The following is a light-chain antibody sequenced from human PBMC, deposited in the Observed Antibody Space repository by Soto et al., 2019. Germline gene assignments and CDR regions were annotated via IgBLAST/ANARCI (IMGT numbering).Light chain of an antibody. CDR1: QDVDKW. CDR2: KSP. Sequence: IVMSQSPSSLSASVGDTVTITCRASQDVDKWLAWYQQKPGKAPKLLIYKSPTLNGGVPSRFSAIGSGTEYSLTISGLQPDDVATYYCQQYSSYWTFGQGTMVEIK. V-gene: IGKV1-5*03. J-gene: IGKJ1*01. CDR3: QQYSSYWT.